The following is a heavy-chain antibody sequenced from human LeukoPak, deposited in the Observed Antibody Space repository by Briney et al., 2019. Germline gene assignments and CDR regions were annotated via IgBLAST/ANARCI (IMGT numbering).Heavy chain of an antibody. J-gene: IGHJ4*02. Sequence: PGGSLRLSCAASGFTFSSYSMNWVRQAPGKGLEWVAVISYDGSNKYYADSVKGRFTISRDNSKNTLYLQMNSLRAEDTAVYYCARGSSSWYFDYWGQGTLVTVSS. CDR3: ARGSSSWYFDY. CDR2: ISYDGSNK. CDR1: GFTFSSYS. V-gene: IGHV3-30*03. D-gene: IGHD6-13*01.